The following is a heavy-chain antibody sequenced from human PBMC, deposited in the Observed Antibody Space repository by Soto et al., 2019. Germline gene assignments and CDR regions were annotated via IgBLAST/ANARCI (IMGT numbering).Heavy chain of an antibody. CDR3: AYSSTPFDY. D-gene: IGHD6-13*01. CDR2: ISGSGGST. J-gene: IGHJ4*02. CDR1: GFTFSSYA. V-gene: IGHV3-23*01. Sequence: GGSQRLSCAASGFTFSSYAISWVRQAPGKGLEWVSAISGSGGSTYYADSVKGRFTISRDNSKNTLYLQMNSLRAEDTAVYYCAYSSTPFDYWGQGTLVTVSS.